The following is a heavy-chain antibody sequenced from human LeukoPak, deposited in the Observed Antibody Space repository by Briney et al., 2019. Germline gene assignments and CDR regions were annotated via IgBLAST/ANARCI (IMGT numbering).Heavy chain of an antibody. J-gene: IGHJ4*02. Sequence: PGGSLRLSCAASGFTFSSYSMNWVRQAPGKGLEWVAVISYDGSNKNYADSVKGRFTISRDNSKNTLYLQMNSLRAEDTAVYYCAKEKDRYSSSWSHFDYWGQGTLVTVSS. CDR3: AKEKDRYSSSWSHFDY. CDR2: ISYDGSNK. V-gene: IGHV3-30*18. CDR1: GFTFSSYS. D-gene: IGHD6-13*01.